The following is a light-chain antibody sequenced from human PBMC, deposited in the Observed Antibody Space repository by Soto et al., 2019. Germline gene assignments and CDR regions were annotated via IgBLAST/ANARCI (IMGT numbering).Light chain of an antibody. Sequence: EIVMTQSPATQSVSPGERATLSCRASQSVSSNLAWYQQKPGQAPSLLIYGASTRATGTPDRFSGSGSGTDFTLTIGRLEPEDFAVYYCQQYGSSWTFGQGTKVDIK. CDR3: QQYGSSWT. CDR1: QSVSSN. CDR2: GAS. J-gene: IGKJ1*01. V-gene: IGKV3-15*01.